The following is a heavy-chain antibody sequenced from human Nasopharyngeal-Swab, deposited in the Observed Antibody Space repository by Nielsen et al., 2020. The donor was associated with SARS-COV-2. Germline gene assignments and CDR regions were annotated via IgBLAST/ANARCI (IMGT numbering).Heavy chain of an antibody. J-gene: IGHJ6*03. Sequence: RQAPGKGLEWIGSIYYSGSTYYNPSLKSRVTISVDTSKNQFSLKLSSVTAADTAVYYCARVTGYYYYMDVWGKGTTVTVSS. V-gene: IGHV4-39*01. CDR3: ARVTGYYYYMDV. D-gene: IGHD2-21*02. CDR2: IYYSGST.